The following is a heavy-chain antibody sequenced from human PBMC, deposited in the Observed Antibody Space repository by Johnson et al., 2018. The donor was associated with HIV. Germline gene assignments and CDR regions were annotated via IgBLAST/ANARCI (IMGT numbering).Heavy chain of an antibody. CDR1: GFTFDDYG. D-gene: IGHD3-10*01. Sequence: VQLVESGGGVVRPGGSLRLSCAASGFTFDDYGMSWVRQAPGKGLEWVSGINWNGGSTGYADSVKGRFIIPRDNAKNSLYLRMNSLRAGDTALYCCAKDIIGFGELSDDAFDIWGQGTMVTVSS. J-gene: IGHJ3*02. V-gene: IGHV3-20*04. CDR2: INWNGGST. CDR3: AKDIIGFGELSDDAFDI.